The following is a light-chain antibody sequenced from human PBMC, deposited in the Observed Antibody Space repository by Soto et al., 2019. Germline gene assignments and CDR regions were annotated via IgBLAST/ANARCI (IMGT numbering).Light chain of an antibody. V-gene: IGKV1-39*01. J-gene: IGKJ1*01. CDR3: QQSYYNPT. CDR2: DAS. CDR1: QSVSNY. Sequence: DSQMTQSPSSLSASVGDRVTITCRASQSVSNYLHWYQQKPGKAPNLLIYDASTLQSGVPSRFSGSGSGTDFTLTISSLQREDFATYYCQQSYYNPTFGQGTKVDIK.